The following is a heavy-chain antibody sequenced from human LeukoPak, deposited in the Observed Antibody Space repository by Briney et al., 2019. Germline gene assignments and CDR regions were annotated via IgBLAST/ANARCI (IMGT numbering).Heavy chain of an antibody. J-gene: IGHJ3*02. Sequence: GGSLRLSCAASGFTFSTYSMNWVRQAPGKGLEWVSYIPYSSSTVIYADSVKGRFTISRDNAKNSLYLQMNSLRAEDTAVYYCARDHCGTSCYGAEDAFEIWGQGTMDSVS. CDR1: GFTFSTYS. V-gene: IGHV3-48*01. CDR2: IPYSSSTV. D-gene: IGHD2-2*01. CDR3: ARDHCGTSCYGAEDAFEI.